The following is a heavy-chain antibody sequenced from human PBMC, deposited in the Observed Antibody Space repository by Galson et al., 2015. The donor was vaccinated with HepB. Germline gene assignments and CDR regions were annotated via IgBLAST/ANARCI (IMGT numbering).Heavy chain of an antibody. CDR3: ARARQKGGLGV. J-gene: IGHJ4*02. CDR2: YRSKWYN. D-gene: IGHD3-10*01. V-gene: IGHV6-1*01. Sequence: YRSKWYNDYAPSVRSRITINPDTSKNQFSLQLNSVTPEDTALYYCARARQKGGLGVWGQGTLVTVSS.